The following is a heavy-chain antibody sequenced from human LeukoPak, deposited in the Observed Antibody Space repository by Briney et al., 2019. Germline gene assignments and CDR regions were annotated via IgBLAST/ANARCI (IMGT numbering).Heavy chain of an antibody. CDR2: INPNSGGT. J-gene: IGHJ5*02. D-gene: IGHD2-2*03. V-gene: IGHV1-2*02. CDR3: ARAVDIVVVPAAPFDP. Sequence: ASVKVSCTASGYTFTGYYMHWVRQAPGQGLEWMGWINPNSGGTNYAQEFQGRVTMTRDTSISTAYMELSRLRSDDTAVYYCARAVDIVVVPAAPFDPWGQGTLVTVSS. CDR1: GYTFTGYY.